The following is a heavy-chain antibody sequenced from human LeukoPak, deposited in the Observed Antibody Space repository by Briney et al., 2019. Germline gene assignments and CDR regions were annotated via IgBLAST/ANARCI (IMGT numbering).Heavy chain of an antibody. Sequence: PGGSVTLSCEVWGFAFWVYHAMWPRQPRGGGREWVSYIIRSGSAINHAAPEDGRFSISRDNAKSSVYLLMNSLRPEDTAINYCTAGYNHKDYPDSWGKGTRVTVS. D-gene: IGHD4/OR15-4a*01. CDR1: GFAFWVYH. V-gene: IGHV3-11*01. CDR2: IIRSGSAI. J-gene: IGHJ4*02. CDR3: TAGYNHKDYPDS.